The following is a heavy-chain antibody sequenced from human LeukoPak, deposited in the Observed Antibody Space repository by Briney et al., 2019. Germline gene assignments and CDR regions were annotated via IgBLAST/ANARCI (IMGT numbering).Heavy chain of an antibody. CDR2: INTDGSST. J-gene: IGHJ1*01. V-gene: IGHV3-74*01. CDR3: ARGSGCSSTSCYNGYFQH. D-gene: IGHD2-2*01. Sequence: GGSLRLSCAASGFTFSSYWMHWVRQAPGKGLVWVSRINTDGSSTSYADSVKGRFTISRDNAKNTLYLQMNSLRAEDTAVYYCARGSGCSSTSCYNGYFQHWGQGTLVTVSS. CDR1: GFTFSSYW.